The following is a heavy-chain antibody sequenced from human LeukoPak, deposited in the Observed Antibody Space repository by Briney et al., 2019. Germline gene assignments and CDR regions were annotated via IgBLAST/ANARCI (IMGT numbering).Heavy chain of an antibody. J-gene: IGHJ5*02. Sequence: QPGGSLRLSCAASGFTFSSYWMHWVRQAPGKGLVWVSRINSDGNSTNYADSVKGRFTISRDNAKNTLYLQMNSLRAEDTAVYYCARDPRGYNWFDPWGQGTLVTVSS. V-gene: IGHV3-74*01. D-gene: IGHD5-12*01. CDR3: ARDPRGYNWFDP. CDR2: INSDGNST. CDR1: GFTFSSYW.